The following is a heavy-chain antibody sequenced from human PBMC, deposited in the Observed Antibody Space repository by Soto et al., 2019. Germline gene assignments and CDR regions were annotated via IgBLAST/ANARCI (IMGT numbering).Heavy chain of an antibody. J-gene: IGHJ4*02. V-gene: IGHV1-18*04. CDR1: GYFFTAYG. D-gene: IGHD3-3*01. CDR3: AREFGSDLRTPGAVSEE. CDR2: ISPYNGHT. Sequence: APVKASCQTSGYFFTAYGISWVRQAPGQGLEWMGWISPYNGHTKYAQSFQGRVTMTTDTSTYTAYMELRSLRSDDPAVYYCAREFGSDLRTPGAVSEEWGQGTVVT.